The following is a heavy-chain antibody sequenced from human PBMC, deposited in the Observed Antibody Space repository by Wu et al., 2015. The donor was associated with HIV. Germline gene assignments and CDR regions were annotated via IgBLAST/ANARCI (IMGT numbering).Heavy chain of an antibody. V-gene: IGHV1-18*01. CDR2: INTFNGNR. Sequence: QVHLEQSGAEVKKPGASVKVSCKTSGYTFSSYGINWVRQAPGQGLEWMGWINTFNGNRHYAQNLQDRVTLTTDTSTSTAYMELRSLKSDDTAVYYCARGLGIVVGATISVENFQHWGQGTLVHRLL. CDR1: GYTFSSYG. D-gene: IGHD1-26*01. CDR3: ARGLGIVVGATISVENFQH. J-gene: IGHJ1*01.